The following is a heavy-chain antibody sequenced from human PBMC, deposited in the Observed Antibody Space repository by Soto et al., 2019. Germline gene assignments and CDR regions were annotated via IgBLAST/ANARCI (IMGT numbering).Heavy chain of an antibody. Sequence: GGSLRLSCAASGFTFDDYAMHWVRQAPGKGLEWVSGISWNSDKIGYADSVKGRFTISRDNAENSLYLQMSSLRPEDTALYYCAKDTHARVTPASFYYRGKGTPVTVSS. CDR2: ISWNSDKI. D-gene: IGHD4-4*01. J-gene: IGHJ4*02. V-gene: IGHV3-9*01. CDR1: GFTFDDYA. CDR3: AKDTHARVTPASFYY.